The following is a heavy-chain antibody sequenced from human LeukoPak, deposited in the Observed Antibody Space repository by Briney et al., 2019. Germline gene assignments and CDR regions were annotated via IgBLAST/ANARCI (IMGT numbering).Heavy chain of an antibody. CDR2: IYYSGST. V-gene: IGHV4-30-4*08. CDR1: GSSISSSYF. D-gene: IGHD3-16*01. Sequence: PSETLSLTCTVSGSSISSSYFWGWIRQPPGKGLEWIGYIYYSGSTYYNPSLKSRVTISIDTSKNQFSLKLTSVTAADTAVYYCAREVRTLVTFGVDYWGQGTLVTVSS. J-gene: IGHJ4*02. CDR3: AREVRTLVTFGVDY.